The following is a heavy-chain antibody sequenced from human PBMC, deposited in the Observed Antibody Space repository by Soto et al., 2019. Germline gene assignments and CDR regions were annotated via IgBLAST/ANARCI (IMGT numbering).Heavy chain of an antibody. CDR3: ATADGFGVVTPFFEY. J-gene: IGHJ4*02. V-gene: IGHV4-39*01. D-gene: IGHD3-3*01. Sequence: QLQLQESGPGLVKPSETLSLTCTVSGGSISSRSHYWGWIRQSPGKHLEWIGSSFYRGSTHYNPSLKTRVTISVDTSKNQVSLKLDSVTAADTALYYCATADGFGVVTPFFEYWGQGILVTVSS. CDR2: SFYRGST. CDR1: GGSISSRSHY.